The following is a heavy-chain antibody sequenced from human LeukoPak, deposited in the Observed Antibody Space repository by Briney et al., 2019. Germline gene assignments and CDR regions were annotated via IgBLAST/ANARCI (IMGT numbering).Heavy chain of an antibody. Sequence: SETLSLTCTVSGGSISSGDYYWSWIRQHPGTGLEWIGYIHYSGNTFYNPSLKRRISMSVDTSGNQFSLKLSSVTAADTAVYYCARESLKHCAGDCYSGALDFWGQGALVTVSS. CDR2: IHYSGNT. J-gene: IGHJ4*02. D-gene: IGHD2-21*02. CDR1: GGSISSGDYY. V-gene: IGHV4-31*03. CDR3: ARESLKHCAGDCYSGALDF.